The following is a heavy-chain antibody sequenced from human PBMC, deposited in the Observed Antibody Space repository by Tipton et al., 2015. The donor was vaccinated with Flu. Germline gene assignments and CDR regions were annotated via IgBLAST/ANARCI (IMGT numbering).Heavy chain of an antibody. J-gene: IGHJ5*02. CDR3: ARGGQYLPDRHFGP. CDR1: GVSISSYY. V-gene: IGHV4-59*08. Sequence: TLSLTCNVSGVSISSYYWSWIRQPPGKGLEWIGYSYYSGSTNYNPSLKSRATISADTSKNQFSLRLTSVTATDTAVYYCARGGQYLPDRHFGPWGQGVLVTVSS. CDR2: SYYSGST. D-gene: IGHD2-2*01.